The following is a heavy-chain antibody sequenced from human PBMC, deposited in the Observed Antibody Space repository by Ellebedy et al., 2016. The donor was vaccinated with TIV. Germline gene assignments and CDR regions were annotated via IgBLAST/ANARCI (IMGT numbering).Heavy chain of an antibody. CDR2: ISNSGDTT. CDR3: AKLAGISSWYAEY. CDR1: GFTFSCCA. J-gene: IGHJ4*02. V-gene: IGHV3-23*01. D-gene: IGHD6-13*01. Sequence: PGGSLRLSCAASGFTFSCCAMSWVRQAPGKGLEWVSVISNSGDTTYADSVKGRFTISRDNSKNTLYLQMNSLRAEDTAVYYCAKLAGISSWYAEYWGQGTLVTVSS.